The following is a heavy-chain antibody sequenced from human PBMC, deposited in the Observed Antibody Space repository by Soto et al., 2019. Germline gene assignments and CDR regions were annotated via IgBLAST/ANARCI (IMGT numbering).Heavy chain of an antibody. D-gene: IGHD2-8*01. V-gene: IGHV4-31*03. Sequence: SETLSLTCTVSGGSITTGGSYWSWIRQHPGKGLEWIGNIYHSGNTYYNPSLKSRLTISVDTSKNQFSLKLTSVTAADTAVYYCARVRGGVPFDDWGQGTLVTVSS. CDR2: IYHSGNT. J-gene: IGHJ4*02. CDR1: GGSITTGGSY. CDR3: ARVRGGVPFDD.